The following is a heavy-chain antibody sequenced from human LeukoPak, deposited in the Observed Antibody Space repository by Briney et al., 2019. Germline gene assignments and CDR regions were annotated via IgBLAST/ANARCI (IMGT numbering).Heavy chain of an antibody. Sequence: ASVHVSYKTSGYTFTGYYLHWVRPAPGQGLPWMGWINPNNGGTTYPQNSQGRATHTRDTSISTTYMELGSLIFDDTAVYYCAKGGPLSADGVTANWFDPWGQGTLVTVSS. V-gene: IGHV1-2*02. D-gene: IGHD2-21*02. J-gene: IGHJ5*02. CDR2: INPNNGGT. CDR3: AKGGPLSADGVTANWFDP. CDR1: GYTFTGYY.